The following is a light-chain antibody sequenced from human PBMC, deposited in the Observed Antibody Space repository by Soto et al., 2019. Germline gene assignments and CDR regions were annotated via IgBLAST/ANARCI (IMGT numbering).Light chain of an antibody. V-gene: IGKV2-28*01. J-gene: IGKJ4*01. CDR1: QSLLHSNGYNY. CDR3: MQALQTPLT. Sequence: DLVMTQSPLSLPVTPGEPASISCRSSQSLLHSNGYNYLDWYLQKPGQSPQLLIYLCSNRASGVPDRFSGIGSGXXXXXXIXRXEXXXXXXXYCMQALQTPLTFGGGTKVDIK. CDR2: LCS.